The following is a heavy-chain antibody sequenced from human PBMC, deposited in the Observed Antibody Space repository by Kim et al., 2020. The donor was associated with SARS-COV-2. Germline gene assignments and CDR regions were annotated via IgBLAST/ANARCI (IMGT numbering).Heavy chain of an antibody. D-gene: IGHD6-13*01. J-gene: IGHJ5*02. CDR2: INHSGST. V-gene: IGHV4-34*01. CDR3: ARGPGYSNSWYGARNWFDP. CDR1: GGSFSGYY. Sequence: SETLSLTCAVYGGSFSGYYWSWIRQPPGKGLEWIGEINHSGSTNYNPSLKSRVTISVDTSKNQFSLKLSSVTAADTAVYYCARGPGYSNSWYGARNWFDPWGQGTRVTVSS.